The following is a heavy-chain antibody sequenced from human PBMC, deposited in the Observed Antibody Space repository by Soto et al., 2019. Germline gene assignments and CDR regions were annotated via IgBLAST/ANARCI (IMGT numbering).Heavy chain of an antibody. CDR3: ARGPLEIATSRAFDM. Sequence: QVQLVQSGAEVKKPGSSVKVSCKASGGTFSNYAISCVRQAPGQGLEWMGGIIPIFGTANYAQNFQGRITVTADESTSTAYMELSSLRSEYTALYYCARGPLEIATSRAFDMWGQGTMVIVSS. V-gene: IGHV1-69*01. CDR2: IIPIFGTA. CDR1: GGTFSNYA. J-gene: IGHJ3*02. D-gene: IGHD2-21*01.